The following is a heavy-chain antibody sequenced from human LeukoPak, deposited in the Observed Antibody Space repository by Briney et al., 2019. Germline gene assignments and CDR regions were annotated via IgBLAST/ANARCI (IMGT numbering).Heavy chain of an antibody. J-gene: IGHJ6*03. V-gene: IGHV3-43D*04. CDR1: GFTFDDYA. CDR2: ISWDGGST. CDR3: AKTTGYCSSTSCYDYMDV. D-gene: IGHD2-2*01. Sequence: PGGSLRLSCAASGFTFDDYAMHWVRQAPGKGLEWDSLISWDGGSTYYADSVKGRFTISRENGKNSMYLQMNSLRAEDTALYYCAKTTGYCSSTSCYDYMDVWGKGTTVTVSS.